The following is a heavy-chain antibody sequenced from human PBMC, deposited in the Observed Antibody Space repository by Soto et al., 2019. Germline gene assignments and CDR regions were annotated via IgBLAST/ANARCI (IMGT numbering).Heavy chain of an antibody. D-gene: IGHD3-22*01. Sequence: SETLSLTCTVSCGSISSCGYYWSWIRQHPGKGLEWIGYIYYSGSTYYNPSLKSRVTISVDTSKNQFSLKLSSVTAADTAVYYCARTPYYYDSSGPRFDYWGQGTLVTVS. CDR2: IYYSGST. J-gene: IGHJ4*02. CDR3: ARTPYYYDSSGPRFDY. V-gene: IGHV4-31*03. CDR1: CGSISSCGYY.